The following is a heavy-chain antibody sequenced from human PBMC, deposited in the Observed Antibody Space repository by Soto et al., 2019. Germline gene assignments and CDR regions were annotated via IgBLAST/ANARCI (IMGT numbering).Heavy chain of an antibody. CDR2: VTDRGGKT. J-gene: IGHJ4*02. D-gene: IGHD1-26*01. V-gene: IGHV3-23*01. CDR1: GFTFTTYA. CDR3: AKGFIVAATTPEFDY. Sequence: EVQVLESGGGLVQPGGSLRLSCAASGFTFTTYAMSWVRQAPGKGLEWVSGVTDRGGKTYYADSVKGRFTISRDNSKNTLYLQMNSLRAEDTAVYYCAKGFIVAATTPEFDYWGQGTLVTVSS.